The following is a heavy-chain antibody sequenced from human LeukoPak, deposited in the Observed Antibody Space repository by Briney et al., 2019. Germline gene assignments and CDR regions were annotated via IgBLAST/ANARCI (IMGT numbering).Heavy chain of an antibody. CDR1: GYTFTSYG. V-gene: IGHV1-18*01. CDR3: ARDPSGGSYPQCPKY. D-gene: IGHD1-26*01. CDR2: ISAYNGNT. J-gene: IGHJ4*02. Sequence: ASVKVSCKASGYTFTSYGISWVRQAPGQGLEWMGWISAYNGNTNYAQKLQGRVTMTTDTSTSTAYMELRSLRSDDTAVYYCARDPSGGSYPQCPKYWGPGTLVTVSS.